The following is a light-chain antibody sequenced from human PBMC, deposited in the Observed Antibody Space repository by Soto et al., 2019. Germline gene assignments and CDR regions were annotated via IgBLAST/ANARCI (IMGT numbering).Light chain of an antibody. J-gene: IGLJ1*01. Sequence: QSALTQPASVSGSPGQSITISCTGTSRDVGGYNSVSWYQQHPGKAPKLMIYEVTNRPSGVSNRFSGSKSGNTASLTISGLQAEDEADYYCSSYTTSSPYVFGPGTKLTVL. V-gene: IGLV2-14*01. CDR3: SSYTTSSPYV. CDR1: SRDVGGYNS. CDR2: EVT.